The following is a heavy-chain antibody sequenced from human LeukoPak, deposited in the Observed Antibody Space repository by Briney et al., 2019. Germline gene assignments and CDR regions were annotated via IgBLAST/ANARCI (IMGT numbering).Heavy chain of an antibody. V-gene: IGHV1-18*01. CDR3: ARNFPSGIVGATSVDY. J-gene: IGHJ4*02. CDR1: GYTFSSYG. D-gene: IGHD1-26*01. CDR2: ISAYNGNT. Sequence: ASVKVSFKASGYTFSSYGISWVRQAPGQGLEWMGWISAYNGNTNYAQKLQGRVTMTTDTSTSTAYMELRSLRSDDTAVYYCARNFPSGIVGATSVDYWGQGTLVTVSS.